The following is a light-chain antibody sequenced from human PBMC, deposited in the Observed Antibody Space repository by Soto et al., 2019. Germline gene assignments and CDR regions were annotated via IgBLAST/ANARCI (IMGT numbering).Light chain of an antibody. CDR3: QQANSVPRT. CDR1: QGFSTW. J-gene: IGKJ4*01. Sequence: DIQMTQSPSSVSASVGDRVTITCRASQGFSTWLAWYRRKPGRAPELLIYSASSLHSGVPSRFSGSGSGTDFTLTISSLQHEDFATYYCQQANSVPRTFGGGTEVEIK. V-gene: IGKV1-12*01. CDR2: SAS.